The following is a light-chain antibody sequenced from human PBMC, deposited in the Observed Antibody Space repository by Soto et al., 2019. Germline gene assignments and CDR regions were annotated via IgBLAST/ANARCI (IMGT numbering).Light chain of an antibody. CDR3: QHYDSLPIT. Sequence: ETVMTQSPATLSVSPGERATLSCRASQSVSSNLAWYQQKPGQPPRLLIYGASSRATGIPDRFSGSGSGTDFTLTISRLEPEDFAVFYCQHYDSLPITFGQGTRLEIK. CDR1: QSVSSN. J-gene: IGKJ5*01. CDR2: GAS. V-gene: IGKV3-20*01.